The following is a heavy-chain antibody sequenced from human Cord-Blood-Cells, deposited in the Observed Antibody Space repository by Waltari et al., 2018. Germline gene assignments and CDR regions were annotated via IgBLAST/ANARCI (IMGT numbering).Heavy chain of an antibody. CDR1: GYTLTELS. CDR2: FDPENGET. CDR3: ATAPPMVRGVIKYYFDY. D-gene: IGHD3-10*01. J-gene: IGHJ4*02. Sequence: QVQLVQSGAEVKKPGASVKVSCKVSGYTLTELSMHWVRQAPGKGLEWMGGFDPENGETIYAQKFQGRVTMTEDTSTDTAYMELSSLRSEDTAVYYCATAPPMVRGVIKYYFDYWGQGTLVTVSS. V-gene: IGHV1-24*01.